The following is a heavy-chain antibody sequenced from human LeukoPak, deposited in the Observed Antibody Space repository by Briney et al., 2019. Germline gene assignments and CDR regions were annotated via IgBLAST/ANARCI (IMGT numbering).Heavy chain of an antibody. CDR2: ISGSGGST. CDR1: GFTFSSYA. Sequence: PGGSLRLSCVASGFTFSSYAMSWVRQAPGKGLEWVSAISGSGGSTYYADSVKGRFTISRDNSKNTLYLQMNSLRTEDTAVYYCAKDLESCSGGRCYTYYFDYWGQGTLVTVSS. CDR3: AKDLESCSGGRCYTYYFDY. D-gene: IGHD2-15*01. V-gene: IGHV3-23*01. J-gene: IGHJ4*02.